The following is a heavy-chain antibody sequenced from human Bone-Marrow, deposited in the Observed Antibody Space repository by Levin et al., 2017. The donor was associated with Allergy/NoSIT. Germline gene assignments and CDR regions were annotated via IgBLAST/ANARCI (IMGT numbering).Heavy chain of an antibody. V-gene: IGHV3-21*01. CDR1: GFTFSSYS. CDR3: ARDEGRGYDFWSGYYSMPFDY. D-gene: IGHD3-3*01. Sequence: GESLKISCAASGFTFSSYSMNWVRQAPGKGLEWVSSISSSSSYIYYADSVKGRFTISRDNAKNSLYLQMNSLRAEDTAVYYCARDEGRGYDFWSGYYSMPFDYWGQGTLVTVSS. CDR2: ISSSSSYI. J-gene: IGHJ4*02.